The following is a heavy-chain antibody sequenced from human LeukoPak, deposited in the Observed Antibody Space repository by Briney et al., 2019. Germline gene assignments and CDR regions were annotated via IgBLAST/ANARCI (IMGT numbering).Heavy chain of an antibody. V-gene: IGHV3-9*01. D-gene: IGHD4-23*01. J-gene: IGHJ4*02. CDR1: GFTFDDYA. Sequence: GGSLRLSCAASGFTFDDYAMHWVRQAPGKGLEWVSGISWNSGSIGYADSVKGRFTISRDNAKNSLYLQMNSLRAEDTALYYCAKDFGYGGKGLFDYWGQGTLVTVSS. CDR3: AKDFGYGGKGLFDY. CDR2: ISWNSGSI.